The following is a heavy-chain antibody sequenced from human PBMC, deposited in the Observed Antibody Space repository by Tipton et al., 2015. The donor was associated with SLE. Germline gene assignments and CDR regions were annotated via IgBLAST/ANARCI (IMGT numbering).Heavy chain of an antibody. Sequence: TLSLTCAVYGGSISSSSSYYWAWIRQPPGKGVEWIGEIDHSGSTYYNPSLKSRVTISLDTPKNQFSLKLSSVTAADTAVYYCARDHRRDCTYTTCSDAFDLRGQGTMVTVSS. V-gene: IGHV4-39*07. CDR2: IDHSGST. CDR1: GGSISSSSSYY. J-gene: IGHJ3*01. CDR3: ARDHRRDCTYTTCSDAFDL. D-gene: IGHD2-2*01.